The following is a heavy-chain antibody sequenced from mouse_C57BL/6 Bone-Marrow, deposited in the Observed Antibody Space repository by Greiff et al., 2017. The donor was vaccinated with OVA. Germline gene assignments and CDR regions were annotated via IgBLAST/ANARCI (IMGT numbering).Heavy chain of an antibody. CDR2: SRNKANDYTT. Sequence: EVKLVESGGGLVQPGGSLRLSCATSGFTFSDFYMEWVRQPPGKRLEWIAASRNKANDYTTEYSASVKGRFIVSRDTSQSILYLQMNAMRAEDTANYYSARDYGNWYFDVWGAGTTVTVSS. J-gene: IGHJ1*01. CDR3: ARDYGNWYFDV. CDR1: GFTFSDFY. D-gene: IGHD2-1*01. V-gene: IGHV7-1*02.